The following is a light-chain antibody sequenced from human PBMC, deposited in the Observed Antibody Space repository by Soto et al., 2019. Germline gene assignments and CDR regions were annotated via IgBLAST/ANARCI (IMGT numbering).Light chain of an antibody. CDR2: AAS. J-gene: IGKJ1*01. V-gene: IGKV1-5*01. CDR3: QQYKSYST. CDR1: QTISSW. Sequence: DIQMTQSPSSLSGSVGDRVTITCRASQTISSWLAWYQQKPGKAPKLLIHAASNLESGVPSRFSGSGSGTEFTLTINNLQPDDLATYICQQYKSYSTFGRGTKVDIK.